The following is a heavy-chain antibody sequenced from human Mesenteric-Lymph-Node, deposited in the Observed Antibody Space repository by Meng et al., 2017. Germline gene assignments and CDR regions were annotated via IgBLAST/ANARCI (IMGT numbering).Heavy chain of an antibody. J-gene: IGHJ4*02. CDR2: IKQDGSER. CDR3: ARGSAVAGFHFDY. V-gene: IGHV3-7*01. Sequence: GGPLRLSCAASGFTLSSYWMGWVRQAPGKGLEWVANIKQDGSERYYVDSLKGRFTISRDNAKNSLYLQMNSLRAEDTAVYYCARGSAVAGFHFDYWGQGTLVTVSS. D-gene: IGHD6-19*01. CDR1: GFTLSSYW.